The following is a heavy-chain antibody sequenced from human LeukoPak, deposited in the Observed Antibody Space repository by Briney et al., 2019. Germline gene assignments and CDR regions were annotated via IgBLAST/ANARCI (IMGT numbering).Heavy chain of an antibody. J-gene: IGHJ4*02. CDR3: AKPNYYGSGSYYFPPFDY. D-gene: IGHD3-10*01. Sequence: PGGSLRLSCAASGFTFSSYGMSWVRQAPGKGLEWVSAISGSGGSTYYADSVKGRFTISRDNSKNTLYLQMNSLRAEDTAVYYCAKPNYYGSGSYYFPPFDYWGQGTLVTVSS. CDR1: GFTFSSYG. CDR2: ISGSGGST. V-gene: IGHV3-23*01.